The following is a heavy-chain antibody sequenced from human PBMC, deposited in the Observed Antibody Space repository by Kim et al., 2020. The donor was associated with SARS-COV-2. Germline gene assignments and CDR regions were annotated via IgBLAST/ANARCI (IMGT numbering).Heavy chain of an antibody. CDR1: GGSFSGYY. V-gene: IGHV4-34*01. J-gene: IGHJ4*02. CDR3: ARAAGGHCSITSCYHFGSDY. CDR2: INHSGST. D-gene: IGHD2-2*01. Sequence: SETLSLTCAVYGGSFSGYYWSWIRQPPGKGLEWIGEINHSGSTNYNSSLKSRVTISIDTSKNQFSLKLSSVTAADTAVYYCARAAGGHCSITSCYHFGSDYWGQGTLVTVSS.